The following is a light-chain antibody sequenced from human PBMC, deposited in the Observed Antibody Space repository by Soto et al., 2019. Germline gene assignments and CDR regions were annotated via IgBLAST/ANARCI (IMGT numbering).Light chain of an antibody. CDR3: QQRSNWPRT. Sequence: EIVLTQSPATLSLSPGERATLSCRASQSVSTYLAWYQQKPGQAPRLLIYDASNRATGIPVRFSGSGSGTDFTITISSLEPEDFAVYYCQQRSNWPRTFGGGTKVEIK. CDR1: QSVSTY. CDR2: DAS. V-gene: IGKV3-11*01. J-gene: IGKJ4*01.